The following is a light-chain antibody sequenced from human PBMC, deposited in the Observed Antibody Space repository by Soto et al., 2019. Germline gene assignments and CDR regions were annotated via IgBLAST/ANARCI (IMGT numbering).Light chain of an antibody. CDR1: QNINSW. V-gene: IGKV1-5*03. J-gene: IGKJ1*01. Sequence: DIQMTQSPSTLSASVGDRVTITCRASQNINSWLAWYQQKSGKAPNLLIYKASNLQTGVPSRFSGSGYGTEFTLTISSLQPDDVATYYCQQYSDHWTFGQGTKVDIK. CDR2: KAS. CDR3: QQYSDHWT.